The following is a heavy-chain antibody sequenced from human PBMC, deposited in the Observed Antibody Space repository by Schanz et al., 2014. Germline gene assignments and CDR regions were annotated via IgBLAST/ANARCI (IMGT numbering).Heavy chain of an antibody. CDR3: AKCIGWYGRCAFDI. CDR1: GFTFSTYA. Sequence: EVQLVESGGGLVQPGGSLRLSCAASGFTFSTYAMSWVRQAPGKGLEWVAVIYSGGSTFYTDSVKGRFTISRDNSKNTLYLQMNSLIAEDTAVYYCAKCIGWYGRCAFDIWGQGTTV. J-gene: IGHJ3*02. CDR2: IYSGGST. D-gene: IGHD6-19*01. V-gene: IGHV3-66*01.